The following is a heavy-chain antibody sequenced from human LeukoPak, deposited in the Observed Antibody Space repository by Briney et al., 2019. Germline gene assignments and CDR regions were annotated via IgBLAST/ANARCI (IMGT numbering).Heavy chain of an antibody. J-gene: IGHJ4*02. D-gene: IGHD3-22*01. CDR3: ARQSGGYYYPNYFDY. CDR2: IYYSGST. CDR1: GGSISSSSYY. V-gene: IGHV4-39*01. Sequence: SETLSLTCTVSGGSISSSSYYWGWIRQPPGKGLEWIGSIYYSGSTYYNPSLKSRVTISVDTSKNQFSLKLSSVTAADTAVYYFARQSGGYYYPNYFDYWGQGTLVTVSS.